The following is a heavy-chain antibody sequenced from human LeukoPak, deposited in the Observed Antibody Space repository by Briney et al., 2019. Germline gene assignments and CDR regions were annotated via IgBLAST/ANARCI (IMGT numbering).Heavy chain of an antibody. D-gene: IGHD3-3*01. Sequence: PGGSLRLSCAASGFTFSSYAMSWVRQAPGKGLEWVSAISGSGGSTYYADSVKGRFTISRDNSKNTLYLQMNSLRAEDTAVYYCAKAWSPDDYYYYYYYMDVWGKGTTVTVSS. CDR1: GFTFSSYA. CDR3: AKAWSPDDYYYYYYYMDV. CDR2: ISGSGGST. V-gene: IGHV3-23*01. J-gene: IGHJ6*03.